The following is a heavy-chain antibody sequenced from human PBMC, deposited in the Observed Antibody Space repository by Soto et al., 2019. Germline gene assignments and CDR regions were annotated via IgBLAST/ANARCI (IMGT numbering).Heavy chain of an antibody. CDR1: GGSFSGYY. CDR3: GRMGFSGDGYLSYYYYGMDV. V-gene: IGHV4-34*01. J-gene: IGHJ6*02. CDR2: INHSGST. Sequence: SETLSLTCAVYGGSFSGYYWTWIRQPPGTGLEWIGEINHSGSTNYNPSLKSRVTISVDTSKNQFSLKLTSVTAADTAVYYCGRMGFSGDGYLSYYYYGMDVWGQGTTVTVSS. D-gene: IGHD2-21*01.